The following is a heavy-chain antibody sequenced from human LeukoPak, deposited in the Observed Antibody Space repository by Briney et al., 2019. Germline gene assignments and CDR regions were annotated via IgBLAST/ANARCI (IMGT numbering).Heavy chain of an antibody. CDR2: IYHSGST. CDR3: VGAAADRTYFDY. V-gene: IGHV4-38-2*01. Sequence: SETLSLTSAVSGYSISSGYYWGWIRQPPGKGLEWIGSIYHSGSTYYNPSLKSRVTISVDTSKNQFSLKLSSVTAADTAVYYCVGAAADRTYFDYWGQGTLVTVSS. CDR1: GYSISSGYY. J-gene: IGHJ4*02. D-gene: IGHD2-2*01.